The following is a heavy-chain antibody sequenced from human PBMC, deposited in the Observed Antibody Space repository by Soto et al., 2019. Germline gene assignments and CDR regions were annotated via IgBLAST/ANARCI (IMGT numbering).Heavy chain of an antibody. V-gene: IGHV3-23*01. Sequence: PGGSLRLSCVVSGFTFSNFAMNWVRQAPGKGLEWVSTISGGGGTTLYADSVKGRFTISRDTSKNTLYLQMNSLKAEDTAVYYCAKTGRYCSDTSCYVGGMDVWGQGTTVTVSS. CDR1: GFTFSNFA. CDR3: AKTGRYCSDTSCYVGGMDV. J-gene: IGHJ6*01. CDR2: ISGGGGTT. D-gene: IGHD2-2*01.